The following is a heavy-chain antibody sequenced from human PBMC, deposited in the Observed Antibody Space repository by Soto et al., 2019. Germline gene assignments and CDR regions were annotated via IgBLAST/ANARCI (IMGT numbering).Heavy chain of an antibody. Sequence: VTLRESGPELVKPTETLTLTCTVSGFALNNVKMGVSWIRQTPGKAPEWLAHIFSNEEKFYTPSLKTRLHMSRDASRGQLVLSMTNRDPVDTGTYFCARAVLKSDYGPDWFGMDVWGPGATFTVSS. CDR3: ARAVLKSDYGPDWFGMDV. CDR2: IFSNEEK. V-gene: IGHV2-26*01. D-gene: IGHD3-9*01. J-gene: IGHJ6*02. CDR1: GFALNNVKMG.